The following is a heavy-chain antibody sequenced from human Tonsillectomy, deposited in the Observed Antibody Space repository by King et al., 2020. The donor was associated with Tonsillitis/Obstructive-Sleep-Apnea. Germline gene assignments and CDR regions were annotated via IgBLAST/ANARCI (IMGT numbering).Heavy chain of an antibody. V-gene: IGHV1-18*01. CDR3: ARAPPSIWFGELSWYFDL. CDR2: ISAYNGNT. D-gene: IGHD3-10*01. J-gene: IGHJ2*01. CDR1: GYTFTSYG. Sequence: HVQLVESGAEVKKPGASVKVSCKASGYTFTSYGISWVRQAPGQGLEWMGWISAYNGNTHYAQKLQGRVTMTTDTSTSTAYMELRSLRSDDTAVYYCARAPPSIWFGELSWYFDLWGRGTLVTVSS.